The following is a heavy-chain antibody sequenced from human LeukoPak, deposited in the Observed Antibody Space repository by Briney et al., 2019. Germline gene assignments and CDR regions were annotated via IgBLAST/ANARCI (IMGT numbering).Heavy chain of an antibody. D-gene: IGHD6-19*01. CDR1: GGSISSYY. Sequence: PSETLSLTCTVSGGSISSYYWSWIRQPPGKGLEWIGYIYYSGGTNYNPSLKSRVTISVDTSKSQFSLKLSSVTAADTAVYYCVRDGYSSGWYDYWGQGTLVTVSS. CDR2: IYYSGGT. J-gene: IGHJ4*02. V-gene: IGHV4-59*01. CDR3: VRDGYSSGWYDY.